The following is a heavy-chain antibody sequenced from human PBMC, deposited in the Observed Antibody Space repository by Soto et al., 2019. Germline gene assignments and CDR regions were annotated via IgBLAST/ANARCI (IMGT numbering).Heavy chain of an antibody. CDR2: ISWDGGST. CDR1: GCTFVDYT. CDR3: AKEGDAFDI. J-gene: IGHJ3*02. V-gene: IGHV3-43*01. Sequence: GRSLRVPWAAAGCTFVDYTRHRVRQAPGKGLEWVSLISWDGGSTYYADSVKGRFTISRDNSKNSLYLQMNSLRTEDTALYYCAKEGDAFDIWGQGTMVTVSS.